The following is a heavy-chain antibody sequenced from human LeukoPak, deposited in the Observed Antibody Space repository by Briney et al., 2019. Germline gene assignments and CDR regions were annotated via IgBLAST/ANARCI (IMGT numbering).Heavy chain of an antibody. CDR1: GFTFSSYW. CDR2: SNSDGSST. J-gene: IGHJ4*02. CDR3: ARDLGGSGTYSDY. D-gene: IGHD3-10*01. V-gene: IGHV3-74*01. Sequence: GGSLRLSCAASGFTFSSYWMHWVRQAPGKGLVWVSRSNSDGSSTNYADSVKGRFTISRDNAKNTLYLQMNSLRAEDTAVYYCARDLGGSGTYSDYWGQGTLVTVSS.